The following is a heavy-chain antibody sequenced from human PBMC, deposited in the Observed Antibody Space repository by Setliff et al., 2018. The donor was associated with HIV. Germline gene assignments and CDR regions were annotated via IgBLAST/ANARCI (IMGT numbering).Heavy chain of an antibody. CDR3: VRDDSNGPNSLDP. CDR2: ISDDGSAK. V-gene: IGHV3-30*04. Sequence: LSLSCAASGLTFSSHAMHWVRQAPGKGPECVAVISDDGSAKYYGDSVKGRFTISRDNSKDTLYLDLNSLRSEVTAVYYCVRDDSNGPNSLDPWGQGTLVTVSS. J-gene: IGHJ5*02. CDR1: GLTFSSHA. D-gene: IGHD2-8*01.